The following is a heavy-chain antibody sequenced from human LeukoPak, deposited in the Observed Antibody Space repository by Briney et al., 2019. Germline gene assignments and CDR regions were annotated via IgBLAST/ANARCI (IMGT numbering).Heavy chain of an antibody. V-gene: IGHV3-23*01. J-gene: IGHJ4*02. Sequence: PGGSLRLSCAASGFTFSTYWMHWVRQAPGKGLEWVSVIGGSGTSTYYADSVKGRFTISRDNSQNTLYLLMNSLRPEDTAVYYCAREAAYFDCWGQGTLVTVSS. D-gene: IGHD6-13*01. CDR2: IGGSGTST. CDR3: AREAAYFDC. CDR1: GFTFSTYW.